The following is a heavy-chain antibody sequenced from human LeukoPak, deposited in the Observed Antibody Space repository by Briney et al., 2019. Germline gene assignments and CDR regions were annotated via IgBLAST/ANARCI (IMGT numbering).Heavy chain of an antibody. Sequence: GRSLRLSCAASGFTFDDYAMHWVRQAPGKGLEWVSSISWNNGSIGYADSVKGRFTISRDNAKNSLYLQMNSLRPEDTALYYCAKDSYYGSGSYSADFDYWGQGTLVTVSS. CDR1: GFTFDDYA. D-gene: IGHD3-10*01. CDR3: AKDSYYGSGSYSADFDY. J-gene: IGHJ4*02. CDR2: ISWNNGSI. V-gene: IGHV3-9*01.